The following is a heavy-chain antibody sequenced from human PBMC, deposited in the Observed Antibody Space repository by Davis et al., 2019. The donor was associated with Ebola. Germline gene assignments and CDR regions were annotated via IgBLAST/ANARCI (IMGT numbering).Heavy chain of an antibody. D-gene: IGHD1-14*01. CDR1: GGSINNYY. V-gene: IGHV4-59*01. CDR3: ARDRILWGGMDV. Sequence: MPSETLSLPCTVSGGSINNYYWIWIRQPPGKGLEWMGYIYYSGSTTYNPSLKSRVTISVDTSKNQFSLKLSSVTAADTAVYYCARDRILWGGMDVWGQGTTVTVSS. CDR2: IYYSGST. J-gene: IGHJ6*02.